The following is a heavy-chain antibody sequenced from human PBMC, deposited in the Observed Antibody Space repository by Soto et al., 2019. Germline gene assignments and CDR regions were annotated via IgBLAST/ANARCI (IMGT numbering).Heavy chain of an antibody. J-gene: IGHJ4*02. D-gene: IGHD6-25*01. CDR2: MNPSNGNA. Sequence: GASVKVSCKASGYTFITYDINWVRQATGQGLEWMGWMNPSNGNAGYAQKFQGRLTMTRSTSISTAYMELSSLRSDDTAVYFCARRKERSCPNYFVSWGEGSLVTVSS. V-gene: IGHV1-8*01. CDR3: ARRKERSCPNYFVS. CDR1: GYTFITYD.